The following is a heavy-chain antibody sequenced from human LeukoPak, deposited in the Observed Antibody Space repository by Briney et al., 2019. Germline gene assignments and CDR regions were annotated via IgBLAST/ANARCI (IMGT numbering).Heavy chain of an antibody. V-gene: IGHV6-1*01. D-gene: IGHD6-13*01. CDR2: TYYRAKWYN. J-gene: IGHJ1*01. Sequence: SQTLSLTCAISGDSVSSNSAAWNWIRQSPSRGLEWLGSTYYRAKWYNDYAVSAKSRITINPDTSKNQFSLQLNSGTPEDTAVYYCAREDSSSWEYLQHWGQGTLVTVSS. CDR3: AREDSSSWEYLQH. CDR1: GDSVSSNSAA.